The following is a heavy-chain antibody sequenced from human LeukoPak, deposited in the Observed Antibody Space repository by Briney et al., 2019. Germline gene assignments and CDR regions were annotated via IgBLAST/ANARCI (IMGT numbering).Heavy chain of an antibody. CDR3: AKEYSGTFSPFPSYFDC. J-gene: IGHJ4*02. CDR1: GFTFSSYA. V-gene: IGHV3-23*01. D-gene: IGHD1-26*01. CDR2: ISGSAGRA. Sequence: GGSLRLSCAASGFTFSSYAMNWVRQAPGKGLEWVSAISGSAGRAYYADSVKGRFTISRDNSKNTLYLQMNSLRAEDTAVYYCAKEYSGTFSPFPSYFDCWGQGTLVTVSS.